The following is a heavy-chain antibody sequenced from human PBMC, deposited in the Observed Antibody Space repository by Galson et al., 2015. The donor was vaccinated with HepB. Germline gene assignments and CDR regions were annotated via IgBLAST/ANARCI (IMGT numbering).Heavy chain of an antibody. D-gene: IGHD3-10*01. V-gene: IGHV4-39*01. Sequence: ETLSLTCTVSGGSISSSSYYWGWIRQPPGKGLEWIGSIYYSGSTYYNPSLKSRVTISVDMSKNQFSLKLSSVTAADTAVYYCASGNLLLLWFGELCYWGQGTLVTVSS. CDR3: ASGNLLLLWFGELCY. CDR1: GGSISSSSYY. CDR2: IYYSGST. J-gene: IGHJ4*02.